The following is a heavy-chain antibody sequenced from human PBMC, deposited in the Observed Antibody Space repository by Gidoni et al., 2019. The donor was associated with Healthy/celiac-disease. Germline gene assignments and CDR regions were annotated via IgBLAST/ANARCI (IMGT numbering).Heavy chain of an antibody. CDR2: IKQDGSEK. CDR1: GFTFSSYW. D-gene: IGHD2-15*01. J-gene: IGHJ6*02. CDR3: ARDKVEVSPYYYYGMDV. Sequence: EVQLVESGGGLVQPGGSLRLSCAASGFTFSSYWMSWVRQAPGKGLEWVANIKQDGSEKEYVDSVKGRLTISRDNAKNSLYLQMNSLRAEDTAVYYCARDKVEVSPYYYYGMDVWGQGTTVTVSS. V-gene: IGHV3-7*01.